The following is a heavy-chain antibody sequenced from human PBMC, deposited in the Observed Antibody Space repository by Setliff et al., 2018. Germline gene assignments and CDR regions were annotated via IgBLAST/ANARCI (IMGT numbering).Heavy chain of an antibody. V-gene: IGHV4-34*01. Sequence: PSETLSLTCTVYGGSFSDYYWGWIRQPPGKGLEWIAEINHSGSTNYNPALKSRVTISVDTSRNQFSLKLSSVTAADTAVYYCRFWSGYYNNDYWGQGTLVTVSS. CDR1: GGSFSDYY. CDR3: RFWSGYYNNDY. J-gene: IGHJ4*02. D-gene: IGHD3-3*01. CDR2: INHSGST.